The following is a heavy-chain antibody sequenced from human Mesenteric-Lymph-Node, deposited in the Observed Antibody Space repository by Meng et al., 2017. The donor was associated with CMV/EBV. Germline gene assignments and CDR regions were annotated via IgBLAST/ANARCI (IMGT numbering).Heavy chain of an antibody. CDR1: GYTFTSYG. CDR2: ISAYNGNT. Sequence: ASVKVSCKASGYTFTSYGISWVRQAPGQGLEWMGWISAYNGNTNYAQKLQGRVTMTTDTSTSTAYMELRSLRSDDTAVYYCARASRLGVAYDYYGMDLWGQGTAVTVSS. CDR3: ARASRLGVAYDYYGMDL. J-gene: IGHJ6*02. D-gene: IGHD5-12*01. V-gene: IGHV1-18*01.